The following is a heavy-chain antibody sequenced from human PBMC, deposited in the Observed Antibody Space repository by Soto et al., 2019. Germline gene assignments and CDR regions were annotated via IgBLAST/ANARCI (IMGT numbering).Heavy chain of an antibody. CDR3: VSTREGGYYKYIFDY. V-gene: IGHV1-46*01. CDR1: GYRFLSFS. Sequence: QVQLVQSGADVKKPGASVKLSCKASGYRFLSFSVHWLRQAPGQGLEWMAMSHPGGDSTPTTYGPKFEGRVTLTRDTPTSTVYMGLSSLTSEDTAVYYCVSTREGGYYKYIFDYWGQGALVTVS. D-gene: IGHD3-22*01. CDR2: SHPGGDSTPT. J-gene: IGHJ4*02.